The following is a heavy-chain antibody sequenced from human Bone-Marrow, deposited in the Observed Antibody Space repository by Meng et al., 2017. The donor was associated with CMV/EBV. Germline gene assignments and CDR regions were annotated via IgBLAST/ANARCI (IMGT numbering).Heavy chain of an antibody. Sequence: GSLSLTCTVSGGSISSYYWSWIRQPPGKGLEWIGYIYYSGSTNYNPSFKSRVTISVDTSKNQFSLKLSSVTAADTAVYYCARGLLRFLEWLPYYYYGMDVWGQGTTVTVSS. CDR3: ARGLLRFLEWLPYYYYGMDV. D-gene: IGHD3-3*01. J-gene: IGHJ6*02. CDR2: IYYSGST. CDR1: GGSISSYY. V-gene: IGHV4-59*01.